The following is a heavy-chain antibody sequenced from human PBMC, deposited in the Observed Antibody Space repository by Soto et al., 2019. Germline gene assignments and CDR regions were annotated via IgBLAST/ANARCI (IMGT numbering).Heavy chain of an antibody. CDR2: IYSGGST. D-gene: IGHD4-17*01. CDR1: GFTVSSNY. V-gene: IGHV3-66*01. J-gene: IGHJ4*02. Sequence: GGSLRLSCAASGFTVSSNYMSWVRQAPGKGPEWVSVIYSGGSTYYADSVKGRFTISRDNAKNSVYLQMNSLRAEDTAMYYCVRDPPGANWGQGTLVTVSS. CDR3: VRDPPGAN.